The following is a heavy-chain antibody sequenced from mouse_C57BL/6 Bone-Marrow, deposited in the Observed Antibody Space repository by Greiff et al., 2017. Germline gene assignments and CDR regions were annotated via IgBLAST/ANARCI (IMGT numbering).Heavy chain of an antibody. CDR2: LSSGGSYT. CDR1: GFTFSSYG. J-gene: IGHJ2*01. Sequence: EVMLVESGGDLVQPGGSLKLSCAASGFTFSSYGMSWVRQTPDKRLEWVATLSSGGSYTYYPDSVKGRFTISRDNAKNTLYLQMSSLKSEDTAMXYCARSITTVVAPDYWGQGTTLTGSS. CDR3: ARSITTVVAPDY. D-gene: IGHD1-1*01. V-gene: IGHV5-6*01.